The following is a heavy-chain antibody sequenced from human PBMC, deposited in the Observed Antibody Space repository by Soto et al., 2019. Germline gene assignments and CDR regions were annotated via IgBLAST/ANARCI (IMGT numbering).Heavy chain of an antibody. CDR2: IRVRNGDT. CDR1: GYIFTSND. D-gene: IGHD3-10*01. V-gene: IGHV1-18*01. CDR3: ARESRTWVDGVIGPGDY. Sequence: QVQFVQSGAEVKEPGDSVKVSCRASGYIFTSNDITWVRQAPGQGLEWMGWIRVRNGDTHSAPKFRGRVTVTRDTSTSTAYMELRSLRSDATAVYYCARESRTWVDGVIGPGDYWGQGTLVTVSS. J-gene: IGHJ4*02.